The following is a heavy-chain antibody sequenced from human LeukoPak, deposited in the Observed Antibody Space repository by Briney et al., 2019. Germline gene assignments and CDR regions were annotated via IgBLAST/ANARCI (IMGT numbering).Heavy chain of an antibody. J-gene: IGHJ4*02. CDR1: GFPFTSYA. V-gene: IGHV1-3*03. CDR2: VNADNSNT. Sequence: GSVKVSCKASGFPFTSYAIHWVRQAPGQRLEWMGWVNADNSNTKYSQEFQGRVTITRDTSASTAYMDLNSLRSEDMAVYYCAKSMNIVATTWGQGTLVTVSS. D-gene: IGHD5-12*01. CDR3: AKSMNIVATT.